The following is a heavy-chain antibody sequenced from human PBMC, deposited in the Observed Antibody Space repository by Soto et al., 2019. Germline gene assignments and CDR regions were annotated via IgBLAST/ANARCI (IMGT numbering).Heavy chain of an antibody. D-gene: IGHD6-13*01. CDR3: AIVRVSTGIAADRRHY. CDR1: GVTVGSNY. J-gene: IGHJ4*02. Sequence: GGHLGNSRAASGVTVGSNYMRWARQAPGKGLEWVSVIYSGGSTYYADSVKGRFTISRDNSKNTLYLQMTSLRAEDTAVYYCAIVRVSTGIAADRRHYWGKGTLLT. CDR2: IYSGGST. V-gene: IGHV3-53*01.